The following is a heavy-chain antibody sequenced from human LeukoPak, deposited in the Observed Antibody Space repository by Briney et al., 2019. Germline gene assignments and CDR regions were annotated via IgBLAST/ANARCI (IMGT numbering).Heavy chain of an antibody. J-gene: IGHJ4*02. D-gene: IGHD3-9*01. Sequence: GGSLRLSCAASGFTFSSYEMNRVRQAPGKGLEWVSYISSSGSTIYYADSVKGRFTISRDNAKNSPYPQLTRLRAEDTAVYYCARVHGYDILTELDYWGQGTLVTVSS. CDR2: ISSSGSTI. CDR3: ARVHGYDILTELDY. V-gene: IGHV3-48*03. CDR1: GFTFSSYE.